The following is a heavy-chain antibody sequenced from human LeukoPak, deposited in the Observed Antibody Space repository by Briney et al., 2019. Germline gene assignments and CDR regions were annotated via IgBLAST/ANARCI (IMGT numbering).Heavy chain of an antibody. D-gene: IGHD3-10*01. CDR3: ARAGSGSYYNSVY. J-gene: IGHJ4*02. V-gene: IGHV3-11*06. Sequence: GGSLRLSCAASGFTFSDYYMSWIRQAPGKGLEWVSYLSSSSYTNYADSVKGRFAISRDNAKNSLYLQMNSLRAEDTAVYYCARAGSGSYYNSVYWGQGTLVTVSS. CDR1: GFTFSDYY. CDR2: LSSSSYT.